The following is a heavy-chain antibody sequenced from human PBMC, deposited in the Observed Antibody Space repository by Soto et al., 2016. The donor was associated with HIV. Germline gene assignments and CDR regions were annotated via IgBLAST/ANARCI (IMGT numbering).Heavy chain of an antibody. J-gene: IGHJ4*02. CDR3: ARGHSSGSDLGYYFDY. CDR2: IWSHGRRQ. Sequence: VQLVESGGGVVQPGRSLRLSCAASGFTFSDYGMHWVRQSPGKGLEWVAVIWSHGRRQYYADSVKGRFTIPRDNAKNSLYLQMNSLRAEDTAVYYCARGHSSGSDLGYYFDYWGQGTLVTVSS. CDR1: GFTFSDYG. D-gene: IGHD6-19*01. V-gene: IGHV3-33*01.